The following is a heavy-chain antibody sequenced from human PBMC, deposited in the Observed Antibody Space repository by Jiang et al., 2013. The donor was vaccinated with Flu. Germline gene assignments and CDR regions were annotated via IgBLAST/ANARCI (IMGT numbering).Heavy chain of an antibody. Sequence: GAEVKKPGESLKISCKGSGYSFTTFWIGWVRQMPGKGLEWMGIIYPGDSDTRYSPSFQGQVTISADKSISTAYLQWSSLKASDTAMYYCAKRDRTGSNIFDNWGQGSLVTVSS. J-gene: IGHJ4*02. V-gene: IGHV5-51*03. D-gene: IGHD3/OR15-3a*01. CDR1: GYSFTTFW. CDR2: IYPGDSDT. CDR3: AKRDRTGSNIFDN.